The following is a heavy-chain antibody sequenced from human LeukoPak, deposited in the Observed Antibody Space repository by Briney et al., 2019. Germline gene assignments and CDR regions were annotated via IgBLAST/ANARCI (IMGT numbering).Heavy chain of an antibody. CDR2: IISNGEST. Sequence: GGSLRPSCSASGFTFSGYAMHWVRQAPGKGLEYVSSIISNGESTYYSDSVKDRFTISRDNSKNTLYLQMSSLRPEDTAVYYCTTDLYYYDSSGYRNDFDYWGQGTLVTVSS. D-gene: IGHD3-22*01. V-gene: IGHV3-64*03. J-gene: IGHJ4*02. CDR3: TTDLYYYDSSGYRNDFDY. CDR1: GFTFSGYA.